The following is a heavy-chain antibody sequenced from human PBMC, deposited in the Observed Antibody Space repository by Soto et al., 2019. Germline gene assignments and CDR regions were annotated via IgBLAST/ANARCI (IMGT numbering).Heavy chain of an antibody. J-gene: IGHJ4*02. D-gene: IGHD4-17*01. CDR2: IIPIFGTT. V-gene: IGHV1-69*06. CDR3: AKEGTTVTTSRYFDY. Sequence: VQLMQSGAELKRPGSSVKVSCKAGGTFTTYAISWVRQAPGQGLEWMGGIIPIFGTTNYAQKFQGRVTISADNSTAYMDLRSLQSEDTAVYYCAKEGTTVTTSRYFDYWGQGTLVTVSS. CDR1: GGTFTTYA.